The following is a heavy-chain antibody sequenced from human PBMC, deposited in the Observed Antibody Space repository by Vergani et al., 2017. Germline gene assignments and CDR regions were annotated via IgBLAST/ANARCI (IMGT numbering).Heavy chain of an antibody. CDR2: IKSKADGGSA. J-gene: IGHJ6*02. CDR1: EFTFSDVW. Sequence: EGQLEESGGGLVKPGGSLRLSCAASEFTFSDVWMSWVRQAPGKGLEWVARIKSKADGGSADYAASVKGRFIISRDDSKNFLYLQMNSLRAEDTAVYYCARDTTVLSTVTTYYYYYYGMDVWGQGTTVTVSS. D-gene: IGHD4-17*01. V-gene: IGHV3-15*01. CDR3: ARDTTVLSTVTTYYYYYYGMDV.